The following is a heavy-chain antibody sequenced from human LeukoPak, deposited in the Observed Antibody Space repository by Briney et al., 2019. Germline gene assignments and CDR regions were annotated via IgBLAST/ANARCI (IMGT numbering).Heavy chain of an antibody. Sequence: ASVKVSCKASGYTFTSYAMHWVRQAPGQRLEWMGWINAGNGNTKYSQKFRGRVTITRDTSASTAYMELSSLRSEDTAVYYCARGPLELRYFDWLESEKYYFDYWGQGTLVTVSS. J-gene: IGHJ4*02. CDR3: ARGPLELRYFDWLESEKYYFDY. V-gene: IGHV1-3*01. CDR1: GYTFTSYA. CDR2: INAGNGNT. D-gene: IGHD3-9*01.